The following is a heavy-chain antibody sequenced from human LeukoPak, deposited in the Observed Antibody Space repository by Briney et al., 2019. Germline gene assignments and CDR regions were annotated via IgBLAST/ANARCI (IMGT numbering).Heavy chain of an antibody. CDR1: GFTFSSYA. CDR2: ISGSGGST. Sequence: GGSLRHSCAASGFTFSSYAMSWVRQAPGKGLQWVSAISGSGGSTYYADSVKGRFTISRDNSKTTLYLQMNSLRAEDTAVYYCAKERGPYYHDSSDYYDPYYFDYWGQGTLVTVSS. J-gene: IGHJ4*02. D-gene: IGHD3-22*01. CDR3: AKERGPYYHDSSDYYDPYYFDY. V-gene: IGHV3-23*01.